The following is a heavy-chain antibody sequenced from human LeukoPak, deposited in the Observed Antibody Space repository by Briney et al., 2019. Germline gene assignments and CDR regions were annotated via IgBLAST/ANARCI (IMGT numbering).Heavy chain of an antibody. CDR1: GYTFTSYD. CDR3: ARTSYDFWSGYPHYYYYYMDV. Sequence: ASVKVSCKASGYTFTSYDINWVRQAPGQGLEWMGWMNPNSGNTGYAQKFQGRVTMTRNTSISTAYMELSSLRSEDTAVYYCARTSYDFWSGYPHYYYYYMDVWGKGTTVTVSS. D-gene: IGHD3-3*01. J-gene: IGHJ6*03. CDR2: MNPNSGNT. V-gene: IGHV1-8*01.